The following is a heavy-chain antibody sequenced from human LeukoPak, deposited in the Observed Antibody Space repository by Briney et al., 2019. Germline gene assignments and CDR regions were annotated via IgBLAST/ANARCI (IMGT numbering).Heavy chain of an antibody. J-gene: IGHJ3*02. CDR3: AREGAGYYDSSPNAFDI. CDR1: GYTFTGYY. Sequence: ASVKVSCKASGYTFTGYYMHWVRQAPGQGLEWMGWINPNSGGTNYAQKFQGRVTMTRDTSISTAYMELSRLRSDDTAVYYCAREGAGYYDSSPNAFDIWGQGTMVTVSS. V-gene: IGHV1-2*02. CDR2: INPNSGGT. D-gene: IGHD3-22*01.